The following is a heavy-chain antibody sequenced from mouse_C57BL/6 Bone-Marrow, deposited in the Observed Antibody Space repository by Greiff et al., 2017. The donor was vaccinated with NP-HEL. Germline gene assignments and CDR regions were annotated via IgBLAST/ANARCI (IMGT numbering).Heavy chain of an antibody. Sequence: EVQVVESGGGLVKPGGSLKLSCAASGFTFSDYGMHWVRQAPEKGLEWVAYISSCSCTIYYADQVKGRFPISRDNAKHTLDLQMTSLRSEDTAMYYCARPGGTVYAMDDWGQGTSVTVSS. J-gene: IGHJ4*01. CDR3: ARPGGTVYAMDD. CDR2: ISSCSCTI. V-gene: IGHV5-17*01. CDR1: GFTFSDYG. D-gene: IGHD4-1*01.